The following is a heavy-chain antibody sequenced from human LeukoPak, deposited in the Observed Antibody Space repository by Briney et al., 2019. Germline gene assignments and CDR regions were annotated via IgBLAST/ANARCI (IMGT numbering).Heavy chain of an antibody. CDR2: ISGSGGTT. CDR3: AKDRSSSSWFDGNDI. D-gene: IGHD6-13*01. J-gene: IGHJ3*02. CDR1: GFIFSTCA. V-gene: IGHV3-23*01. Sequence: GGSLRLSCTASGFIFSTCAMSWVRQAPGKGLEWVSVISGSGGTTYYADSVKGRFTISRDNSKNTLFLQMNSLRAEDTAVYSCAKDRSSSSWFDGNDIWGQGAMVTVSS.